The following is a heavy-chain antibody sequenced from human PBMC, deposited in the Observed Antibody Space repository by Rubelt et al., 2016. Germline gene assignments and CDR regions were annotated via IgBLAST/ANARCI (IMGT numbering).Heavy chain of an antibody. D-gene: IGHD3-22*01. Sequence: QVQLVQSGAEVKKPGSSVKVSCKASGGTFSSYAISWVRQSPGQGLEWVGGIIPIFGTANYAQKFQGRVTITADKSKGTAYMELSRLGSEDTAVYYCARDLVGVVITTHDAFDIWGQGTMVTVSS. CDR3: ARDLVGVVITTHDAFDI. V-gene: IGHV1-69*06. J-gene: IGHJ3*02. CDR1: GGTFSSYA. CDR2: IIPIFGTA.